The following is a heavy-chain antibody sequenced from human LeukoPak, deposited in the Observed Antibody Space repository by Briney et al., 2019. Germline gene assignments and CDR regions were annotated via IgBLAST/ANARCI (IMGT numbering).Heavy chain of an antibody. J-gene: IGHJ3*02. CDR1: GDSIGIHY. Sequence: SETLSLTCTVSGDSIGIHYWSWIRPPPGKGLEWIGYIFYVGSTNYNPSLKSRVTISVDTSKNQFSLKLNSVTAADTAVYYCARDYYDSRGEAFDIWGQGTMVTVSS. D-gene: IGHD3-22*01. CDR3: ARDYYDSRGEAFDI. V-gene: IGHV4-59*11. CDR2: IFYVGST.